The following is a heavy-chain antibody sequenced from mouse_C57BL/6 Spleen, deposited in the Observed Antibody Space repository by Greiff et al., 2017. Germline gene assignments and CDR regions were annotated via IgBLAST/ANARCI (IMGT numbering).Heavy chain of an antibody. V-gene: IGHV14-4*01. Sequence: EVQLQQSGAELVRPGDSVKLSCTASGFNIKDDYMHWVKQRPAQGLEWIGWIDPENGDTEYASKFKGKTTITADTSANTAYLQLSSLTSEDAAVYYCTMSLGRWGQGTTLTVSS. CDR2: IDPENGDT. J-gene: IGHJ2*01. CDR3: TMSLGR. CDR1: GFNIKDDY.